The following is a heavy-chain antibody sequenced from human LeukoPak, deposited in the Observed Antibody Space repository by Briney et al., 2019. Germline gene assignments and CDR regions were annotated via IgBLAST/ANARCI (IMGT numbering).Heavy chain of an antibody. V-gene: IGHV3-9*01. J-gene: IGHJ4*02. Sequence: GGSLRLSCAASGFTFDDYAMHWVRQAPGKGLEWVSGITWNSDRMGYADSVKGRFTISRDNAEKSLYLQMNSLRAEDTAVYYCARASRSGAVAGLDYWGQGTLVTVSS. CDR1: GFTFDDYA. CDR2: ITWNSDRM. CDR3: ARASRSGAVAGLDY. D-gene: IGHD6-19*01.